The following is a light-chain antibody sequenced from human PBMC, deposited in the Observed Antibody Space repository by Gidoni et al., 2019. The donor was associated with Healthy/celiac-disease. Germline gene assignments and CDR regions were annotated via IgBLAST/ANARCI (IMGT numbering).Light chain of an antibody. Sequence: EIVFTQSPGTLSLSPGERATLSCRASQSVSSSYLAWYQQKPGQAPRLLIYGASSRATGIPDRFSGSGSGTDFTLTISRLEPEDFAVYYCQQYGSSLPFTFGPGTKVDIK. J-gene: IGKJ3*01. CDR1: QSVSSSY. V-gene: IGKV3-20*01. CDR3: QQYGSSLPFT. CDR2: GAS.